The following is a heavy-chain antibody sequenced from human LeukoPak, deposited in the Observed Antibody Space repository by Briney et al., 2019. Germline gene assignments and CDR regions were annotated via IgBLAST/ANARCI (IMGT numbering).Heavy chain of an antibody. Sequence: PSDTLSLTCTVSGGSMSSYSWTWIRQPAGKGLEWIGRISTSGTTNYNPSLKSRVTMSIDTSKNQFSLRLTSVTAADTAVYYCGRQVEGAFDLWGQGTMVTVSS. V-gene: IGHV4-4*07. D-gene: IGHD2-15*01. CDR2: ISTSGTT. J-gene: IGHJ3*01. CDR1: GGSMSSYS. CDR3: GRQVEGAFDL.